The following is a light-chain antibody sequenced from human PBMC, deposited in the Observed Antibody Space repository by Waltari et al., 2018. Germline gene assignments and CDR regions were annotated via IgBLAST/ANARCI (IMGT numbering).Light chain of an antibody. CDR3: MIWRSGASE. CDR2: YKSDSDK. CDR1: SGVNVANHR. Sequence: QAVLTQPSSLSASPGASASLTCTLRSGVNVANHRIYWYQQKPGSPPQYLLRYKSDSDKQHGAGGPGRFSGSKDASASAGILLISGLQSEDEADYYCMIWRSGASEFGGGTKLTVL. V-gene: IGLV5-45*03. J-gene: IGLJ2*01.